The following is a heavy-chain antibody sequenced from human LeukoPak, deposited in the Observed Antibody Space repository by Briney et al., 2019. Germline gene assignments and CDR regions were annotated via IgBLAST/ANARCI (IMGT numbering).Heavy chain of an antibody. CDR1: GRSNSIYF. J-gene: IGHJ4*02. CDR2: IYNSGST. D-gene: IGHD1-26*01. V-gene: IGHV4-59*01. CDR3: ARDRGGGNYHFDY. Sequence: SEPLSLTCTVSGRSNSIYFWSWMRQPPGQGLEWIGYIYNSGSTNYNHSLKSRVTISVDTSKHQFSLNLSSATAADTAIYYCARDRGGGNYHFDYWGQGTLVTVSS.